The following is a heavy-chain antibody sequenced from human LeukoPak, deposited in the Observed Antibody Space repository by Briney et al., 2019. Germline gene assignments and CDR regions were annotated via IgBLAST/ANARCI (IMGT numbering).Heavy chain of an antibody. CDR1: GGSFSGYY. J-gene: IGHJ6*03. Sequence: PSETLSLTCAVYGGSFSGYYWSWIRQPPGKGLEWIGEINHSGSTNYNPSLKSRVTISVDTSKNQFSLKLSSVTAADTAVYYCARGYDSSGIYYYYYYMDVWGKGTTVTVSS. V-gene: IGHV4-34*01. D-gene: IGHD3-22*01. CDR2: INHSGST. CDR3: ARGYDSSGIYYYYYYMDV.